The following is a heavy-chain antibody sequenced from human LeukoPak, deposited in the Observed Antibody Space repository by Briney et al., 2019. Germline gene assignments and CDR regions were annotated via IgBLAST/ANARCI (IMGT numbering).Heavy chain of an antibody. D-gene: IGHD3-10*01. CDR3: ARDSGTTGEVKFDP. V-gene: IGHV4-38-2*02. CDR2: IYHSGST. Sequence: SETLSLTCTVSGYSISSGYYWGWIRQPPGKGLEWIGSIYHSGSTYYNPSLKSRVTISVDTSKNQFFLKLSSVTAADTALYYCARDSGTTGEVKFDPWGQGTLVTVSS. CDR1: GYSISSGYY. J-gene: IGHJ5*02.